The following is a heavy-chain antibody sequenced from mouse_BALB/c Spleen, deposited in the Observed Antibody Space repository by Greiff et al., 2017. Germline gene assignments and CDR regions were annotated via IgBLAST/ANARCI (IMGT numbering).Heavy chain of an antibody. CDR3: ARDQTTVDFDY. CDR1: GFTFSSYG. CDR2: INSNGGST. Sequence: EVQLVESGGGLVQPGGSLKLSCAASGFTFSSYGMSWVRQTPDKRLELVATINSNGGSTYYPDSVKGRFTISRDNAKNTLYLQMSSLKSEDTAMYYCARDQTTVDFDYWGQGTTLTVSS. J-gene: IGHJ2*01. V-gene: IGHV5-6-3*01. D-gene: IGHD1-1*01.